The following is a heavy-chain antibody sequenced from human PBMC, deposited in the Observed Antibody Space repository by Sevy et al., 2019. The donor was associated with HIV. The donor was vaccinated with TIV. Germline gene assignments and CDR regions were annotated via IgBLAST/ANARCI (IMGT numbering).Heavy chain of an antibody. J-gene: IGHJ4*02. CDR1: GYRFTSYW. Sequence: GESLKISCRASGYRFTSYWIAWVRQVPEKGLEWMGIIYPDDSDVRYSPSLQGQVTISVDKSISTAYLQWRSLEASDTAMYFCARRFYDSTGYPQYFFDHWAREPWSPSPQ. D-gene: IGHD3-22*01. V-gene: IGHV5-51*01. CDR2: IYPDDSDV. CDR3: ARRFYDSTGYPQYFFDH.